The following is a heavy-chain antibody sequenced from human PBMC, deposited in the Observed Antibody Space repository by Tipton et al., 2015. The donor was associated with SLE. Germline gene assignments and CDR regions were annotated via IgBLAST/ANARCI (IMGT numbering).Heavy chain of an antibody. Sequence: SLRLSCAASGFTFSSYDMHWVRQATGKGLEWVSALGTAGDTYYPGSVKGRFTISRENAKNSLYLQMNRLRAGDTAVYYCARVKGYGFDYWGQGTLVTVSS. CDR3: ARVKGYGFDY. V-gene: IGHV3-13*01. CDR2: LGTAGDT. D-gene: IGHD2-8*01. CDR1: GFTFSSYD. J-gene: IGHJ4*02.